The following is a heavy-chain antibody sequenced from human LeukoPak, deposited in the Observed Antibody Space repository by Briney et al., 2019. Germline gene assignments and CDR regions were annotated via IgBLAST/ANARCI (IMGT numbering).Heavy chain of an antibody. Sequence: GASVKVSCKTSGYSFTGYYIHWVRQAPGQGLEWMGIINPSGGSTSYAQKFQGRVTMTRDTSTSTVYMELSSLRSEDTAVYYCARVADYYDSSGYPFDYWGQGTLVTVSS. V-gene: IGHV1-46*01. J-gene: IGHJ4*02. CDR3: ARVADYYDSSGYPFDY. CDR1: GYSFTGYY. D-gene: IGHD3-22*01. CDR2: INPSGGST.